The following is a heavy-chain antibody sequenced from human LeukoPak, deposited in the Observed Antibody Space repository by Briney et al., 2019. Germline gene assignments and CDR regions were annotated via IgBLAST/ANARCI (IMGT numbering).Heavy chain of an antibody. CDR1: GGTFSRYA. Sequence: SSVKVSCKASGGTFSRYAISWVQQAPGQGRKGMGRIIPIFGTANYAQKFQGRVTITTDESTSTAYMELSSLRSEDTAVYYCATGGSRGENYFDYWGQGTLVTVSS. J-gene: IGHJ4*02. CDR2: IIPIFGTA. V-gene: IGHV1-69*05. D-gene: IGHD2-15*01. CDR3: ATGGSRGENYFDY.